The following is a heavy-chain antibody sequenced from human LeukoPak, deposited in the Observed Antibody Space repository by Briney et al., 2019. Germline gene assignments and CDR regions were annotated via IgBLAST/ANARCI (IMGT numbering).Heavy chain of an antibody. CDR2: MWYDGSNK. D-gene: IGHD2-15*01. Sequence: GRSLRLSCAASGFTFSSYGMHWVRQAPGKGLEWVAVMWYDGSNKYYADSVKGRFTISRDNSKNTLYLQMNSLRAEDTAVYYCAREYYSGGSCYIFDYWGQGTLVTVSS. CDR3: AREYYSGGSCYIFDY. J-gene: IGHJ4*02. V-gene: IGHV3-33*01. CDR1: GFTFSSYG.